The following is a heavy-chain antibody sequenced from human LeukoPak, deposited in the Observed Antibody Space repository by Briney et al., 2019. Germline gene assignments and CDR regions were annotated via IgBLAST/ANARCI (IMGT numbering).Heavy chain of an antibody. CDR1: GFTFSSYA. CDR3: AKVGGGWHHPHFDY. CDR2: ISGSGGST. V-gene: IGHV3-23*01. J-gene: IGHJ4*02. D-gene: IGHD6-19*01. Sequence: GGSLRLSCAASGFTFSSYAMSWVRQAPGKGLEWVSAISGSGGSTYSADSVKGRFTISRDNAKNSLYLQMNSLRAEDTALYYCAKVGGGWHHPHFDYWGQGTLVTVSS.